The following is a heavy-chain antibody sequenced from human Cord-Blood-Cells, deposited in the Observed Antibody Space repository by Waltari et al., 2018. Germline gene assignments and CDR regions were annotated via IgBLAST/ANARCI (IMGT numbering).Heavy chain of an antibody. CDR3: ARGMHCSGGSCPIDY. D-gene: IGHD2-15*01. V-gene: IGHV4-34*01. Sequence: QVQLLQWGAGLLKPSETLSLTCAVYGGSFSGYYWSWIRQPPGKGLEWIGEINRSGRRNYNPSLKSRVTISVDTSKNPFSLKLSSVTAADTAVYYCARGMHCSGGSCPIDYWGQGTLVTVSS. CDR2: INRSGRR. CDR1: GGSFSGYY. J-gene: IGHJ4*02.